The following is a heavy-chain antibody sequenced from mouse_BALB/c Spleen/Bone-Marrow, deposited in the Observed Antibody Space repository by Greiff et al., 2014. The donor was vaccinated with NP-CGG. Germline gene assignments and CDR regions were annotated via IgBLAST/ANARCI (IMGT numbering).Heavy chain of an antibody. CDR1: GFAFSSYD. J-gene: IGHJ3*01. CDR2: ISSGGGST. Sequence: EVQRVESGGGLVKPGGSLKLSCAASGFAFSSYDMSWVRQTPGKRLEWVAYISSGGGSTYYSDTVKGRFTISRDNAKNTLYLQMSSLKSEDTAMYYCAREILRGFAYWGQGTLVTVSA. CDR3: AREILRGFAY. D-gene: IGHD1-1*01. V-gene: IGHV5-12-1*01.